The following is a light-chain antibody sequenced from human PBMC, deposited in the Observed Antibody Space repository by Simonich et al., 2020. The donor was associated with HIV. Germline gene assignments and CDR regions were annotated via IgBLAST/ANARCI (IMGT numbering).Light chain of an antibody. J-gene: IGKJ2*01. CDR3: QQYGSSPFT. V-gene: IGKV3-20*01. CDR1: QSVSSY. Sequence: EILLTQSPATLSLSPGERATLSCRASQSVSSYLAWYQQKPGKAPRLLIYGASSRATGIPDRFSGSGSGTDFTLTISRLAPEDFAVYYCQQYGSSPFTFGQGTKLEIK. CDR2: GAS.